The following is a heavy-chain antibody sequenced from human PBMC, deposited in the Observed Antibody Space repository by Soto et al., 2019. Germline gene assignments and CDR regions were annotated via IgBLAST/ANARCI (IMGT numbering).Heavy chain of an antibody. Sequence: QVQLVESGGGVVQPGRSLRLSCAASGFTFSSYGMHWVRQAPGKGLEWVAVISYDGSNKYYADSVKGRFTISRDNSKNTLDLQMNSLRAEDTAVYYCAKALRYCSGGSCYYFDYWGQGTLVTVSS. CDR2: ISYDGSNK. CDR1: GFTFSSYG. CDR3: AKALRYCSGGSCYYFDY. J-gene: IGHJ4*02. D-gene: IGHD2-15*01. V-gene: IGHV3-30*18.